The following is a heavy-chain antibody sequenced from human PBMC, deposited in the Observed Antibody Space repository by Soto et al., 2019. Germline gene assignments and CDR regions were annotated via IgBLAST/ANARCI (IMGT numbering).Heavy chain of an antibody. CDR2: TKNKANRYTT. J-gene: IGHJ4*02. V-gene: IGHV3-72*01. CDR1: GFTLSDHY. Sequence: PGGSLRLSCAASGFTLSDHYMDWVRQAPGKGLEWVGRTKNKANRYTTEYAASVNGRFTISRDDSKNSLYLQMNSLKTEDTAVYYCARWVSGSLENWGQGTLVNVSS. D-gene: IGHD1-26*01. CDR3: ARWVSGSLEN.